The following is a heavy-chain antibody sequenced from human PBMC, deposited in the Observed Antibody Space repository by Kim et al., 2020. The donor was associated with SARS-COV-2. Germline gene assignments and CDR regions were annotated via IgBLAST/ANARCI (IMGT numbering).Heavy chain of an antibody. CDR2: IYYSGST. J-gene: IGHJ6*02. CDR1: GGSISSYY. CDR3: ARDVSSALRVHYGMDV. Sequence: SETLSLTCTVSGGSISSYYWSWIRQPPGKGLEWIGYIYYSGSTNYNPSLKSRVTISVDTSKNQFSLKLSSVTAADTAVYYCARDVSSALRVHYGMDVWGQGTTVTVSS. V-gene: IGHV4-59*01.